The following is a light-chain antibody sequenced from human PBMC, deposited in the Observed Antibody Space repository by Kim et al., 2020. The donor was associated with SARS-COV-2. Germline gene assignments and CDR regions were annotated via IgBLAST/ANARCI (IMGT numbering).Light chain of an antibody. Sequence: APVKITGNLGSGYNSYAIAWHQQKSVKGPQFLMNLNSDGSHRRGVGIPDRFSGSSSGTERHLIISSLLSDDEADYYCQTWATGIQVFGGGTQLTVL. CDR3: QTWATGIQV. J-gene: IGLJ2*01. CDR1: SGYNSYA. CDR2: LNSDGSH. V-gene: IGLV4-69*01.